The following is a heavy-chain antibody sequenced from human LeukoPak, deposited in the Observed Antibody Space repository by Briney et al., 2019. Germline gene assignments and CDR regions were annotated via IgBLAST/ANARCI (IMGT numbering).Heavy chain of an antibody. Sequence: GGSLRLPCAASGLGFGSFWMSWVRLAPGKGLEWVANINRDGREKDYVDSVKGRFTISRDNAKNSLYLQMNSLRAEDTAVYYCARGEGYSGHADWGQGTLVTVSS. D-gene: IGHD5-12*01. CDR1: GLGFGSFW. CDR2: INRDGREK. J-gene: IGHJ4*02. V-gene: IGHV3-7*04. CDR3: ARGEGYSGHAD.